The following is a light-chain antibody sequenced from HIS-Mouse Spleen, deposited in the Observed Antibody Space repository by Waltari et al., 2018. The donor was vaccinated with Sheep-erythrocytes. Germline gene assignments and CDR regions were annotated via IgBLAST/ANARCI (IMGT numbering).Light chain of an antibody. J-gene: IGLJ3*02. CDR3: CSYAGSSTPWV. CDR1: SSNIGNNA. CDR2: YDD. Sequence: QSVLTQPPSVSEAPRQRVTISCSGSSSNIGNNAVNWYQQLPGKAPKLLIDYDDLLPSGVSNRFSGSKSGNTASLTISGLQAEDEADYYCCSYAGSSTPWVFGGGTKLTVL. V-gene: IGLV1-36*01.